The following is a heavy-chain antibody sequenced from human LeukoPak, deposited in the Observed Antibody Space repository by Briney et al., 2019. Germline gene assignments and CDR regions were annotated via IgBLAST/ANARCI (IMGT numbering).Heavy chain of an antibody. CDR3: ASTYYGSGKSIFDY. CDR1: GGSISSSSYY. Sequence: SETLSLTCTVSGGSISSSSYYWGWIRQPPGKGLEWIGSIYYSGSTYYNPSLKSRVTISVDTSKNQFSLKLSSVTAADTAVYYCASTYYGSGKSIFDYWGQGTLVTVSS. D-gene: IGHD3-10*01. CDR2: IYYSGST. V-gene: IGHV4-39*01. J-gene: IGHJ4*02.